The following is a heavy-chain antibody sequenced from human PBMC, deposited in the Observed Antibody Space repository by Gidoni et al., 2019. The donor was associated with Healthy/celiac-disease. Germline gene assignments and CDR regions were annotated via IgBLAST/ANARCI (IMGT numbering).Heavy chain of an antibody. V-gene: IGHV3-21*01. Sequence: EVQLVESGVGLVKPGGSLLLSCAASGFTFSSYSMNWVRQAPGKGLEWVSSISSSSSYIYYADSVKGRFTISRDNAKNSLYLQMNSLRAEDTAVYYCAREHGSGPFDPWGQGTLVTVSA. CDR2: ISSSSSYI. D-gene: IGHD3-10*01. CDR3: AREHGSGPFDP. J-gene: IGHJ5*02. CDR1: GFTFSSYS.